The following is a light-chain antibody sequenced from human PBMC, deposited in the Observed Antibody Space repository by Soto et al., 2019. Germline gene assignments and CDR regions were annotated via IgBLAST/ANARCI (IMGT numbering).Light chain of an antibody. CDR2: AAS. V-gene: IGKV1-5*01. CDR1: QSISSW. J-gene: IGKJ5*01. CDR3: QRTYTTPEIT. Sequence: DIQMTQSPSTLSASVGDRVTITCRASQSISSWLARYQQRPGKAPKLLISAASSLQSGVPSRFSGSGSGTEFTLTISSLQPEDFAIYYCQRTYTTPEITFGQGTRLEIK.